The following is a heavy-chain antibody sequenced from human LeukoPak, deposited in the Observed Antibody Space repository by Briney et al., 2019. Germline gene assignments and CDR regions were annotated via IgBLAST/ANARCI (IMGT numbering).Heavy chain of an antibody. D-gene: IGHD5-18*01. CDR2: ISYDGSNK. J-gene: IGHJ3*02. CDR3: AREGEAGYSYGLGAFDI. Sequence: GGSLRLSCAASGFTFSSYAMHWVRQAPGKGLEWVAVISYDGSNKYYADSVKGRFTISRDNSKNTLYLQMNSLRAEDTAVYYCAREGEAGYSYGLGAFDIWGQGTMVTVSS. V-gene: IGHV3-30-3*01. CDR1: GFTFSSYA.